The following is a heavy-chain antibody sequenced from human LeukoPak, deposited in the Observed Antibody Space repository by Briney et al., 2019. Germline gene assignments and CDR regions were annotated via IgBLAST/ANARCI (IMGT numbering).Heavy chain of an antibody. D-gene: IGHD2-2*01. CDR1: GFTFSSYS. J-gene: IGHJ4*02. Sequence: GGSLRLSCAASGFTFSSYSMSWVRQAPGKGLEWVSGISGGGGSTYYADSVKGRFTISRDNSKNTLYLQMNSLRAEDSAIYYCAKVGGSTPYYFDYWGQGTLVTVSS. V-gene: IGHV3-23*01. CDR2: ISGGGGST. CDR3: AKVGGSTPYYFDY.